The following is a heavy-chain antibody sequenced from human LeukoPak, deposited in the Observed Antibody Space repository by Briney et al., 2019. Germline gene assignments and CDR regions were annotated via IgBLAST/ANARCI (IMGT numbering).Heavy chain of an antibody. CDR3: ARALVSEYYYYYYYMDV. D-gene: IGHD1-14*01. J-gene: IGHJ6*03. CDR2: ISAYNGNT. CDR1: GYTFTSYG. Sequence: AASVKVSCKASGYTFTSYGISWVRQAPGQGLEWMGWISAYNGNTNYAQKLQGRVTMTTDTSTSTAYMELRSLRSDDTAVYYCARALVSEYYYYYYYMDVWGKGTTVTVSS. V-gene: IGHV1-18*01.